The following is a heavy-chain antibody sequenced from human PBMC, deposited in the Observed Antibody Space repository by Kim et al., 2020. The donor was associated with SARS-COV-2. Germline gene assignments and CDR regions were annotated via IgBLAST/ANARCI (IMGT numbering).Heavy chain of an antibody. CDR2: ISYDGSNK. Sequence: GGSLRLSCAASGFIFRSFAIHWVRQAPGKGLEWVAVISYDGSNKYYADSVKGRFTFSRDNSKNTLYLQMSSLRAEDTAVYYCARAGSFLLWDNYYFDYWGQGTLVTVPS. CDR1: GFIFRSFA. CDR3: ARAGSFLLWDNYYFDY. J-gene: IGHJ4*02. D-gene: IGHD3-10*01. V-gene: IGHV3-30*04.